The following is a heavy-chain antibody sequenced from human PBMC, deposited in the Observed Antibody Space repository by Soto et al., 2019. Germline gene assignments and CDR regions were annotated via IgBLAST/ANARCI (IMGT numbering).Heavy chain of an antibody. J-gene: IGHJ3*02. V-gene: IGHV3-9*01. D-gene: IGHD2-15*01. CDR3: AKDLLGYCSGGSCYEGVAFDI. CDR2: ISWNSGSI. CDR1: GFTFDDYA. Sequence: GGSLRLSCAASGFTFDDYAMHWVRQAPGKGLEWVSGISWNSGSIGYADSVKGRFTISRDNAKNSLYLQMNSLRAEDTALYYCAKDLLGYCSGGSCYEGVAFDIWGQGTMVTVSS.